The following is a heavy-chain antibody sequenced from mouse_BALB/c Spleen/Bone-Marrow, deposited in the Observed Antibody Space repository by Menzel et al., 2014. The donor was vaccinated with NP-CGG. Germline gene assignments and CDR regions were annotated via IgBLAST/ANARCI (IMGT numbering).Heavy chain of an antibody. Sequence: EVQLQQSGAELVKPGASVKLSCTASGFNIKDTYMHWVKQRPEQGLEWIGSIDPANGNTNYDPKFQGKATITADTSSNTAYLQLSSLTSEDTAAYYCARWEYYAMDYWGQGTSVTVSS. J-gene: IGHJ4*01. CDR1: GFNIKDTY. D-gene: IGHD4-1*01. V-gene: IGHV14-3*02. CDR2: IDPANGNT. CDR3: ARWEYYAMDY.